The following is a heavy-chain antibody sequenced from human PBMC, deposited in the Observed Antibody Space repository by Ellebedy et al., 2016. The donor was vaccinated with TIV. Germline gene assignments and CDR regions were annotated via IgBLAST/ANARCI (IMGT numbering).Heavy chain of an antibody. CDR3: ARPVVTGDAFDI. CDR2: INPSGGST. CDR1: GYTFTSYF. D-gene: IGHD4-23*01. J-gene: IGHJ3*02. Sequence: AASVKVSCKASGYTFTSYFMHWVRQAPGQGLEWMGIINPSGGSTSYAQKFQGRVTMTRDTSTSTVYMELSSLRSEDTAVYYCARPVVTGDAFDIWGQGTMVTVSS. V-gene: IGHV1-46*01.